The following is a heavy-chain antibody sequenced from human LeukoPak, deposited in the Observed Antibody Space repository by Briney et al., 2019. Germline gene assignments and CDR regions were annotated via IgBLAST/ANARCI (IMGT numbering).Heavy chain of an antibody. CDR2: ISAYNGNT. Sequence: ASVKVSCKASGYTFTSYGISWVRQAPGQGLEWMGWISAYNGNTNYAQKLQGRVTMTTDTSTSTAYMELRGLRSDDTAVYYCARGPHDGNYYDSSGYYYEGYFQHWGQGTLVTVSS. CDR1: GYTFTSYG. D-gene: IGHD3-22*01. J-gene: IGHJ1*01. CDR3: ARGPHDGNYYDSSGYYYEGYFQH. V-gene: IGHV1-18*01.